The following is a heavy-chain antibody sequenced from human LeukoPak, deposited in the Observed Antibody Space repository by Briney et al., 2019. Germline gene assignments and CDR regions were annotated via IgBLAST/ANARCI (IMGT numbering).Heavy chain of an antibody. CDR2: IYTSGRT. Sequence: SQTLCLTCTVSGGSISSGSYYWSWIRQPAGKGLEWVGRIYTSGRTNYNHSLKSLVDISVDTSKNQFHLHLSSVTAADTTVYYCARAGRTYYYDSSGYPPSTTRADVWGKGTTVTVSS. CDR1: GGSISSGSYY. CDR3: ARAGRTYYYDSSGYPPSTTRADV. D-gene: IGHD3-22*01. V-gene: IGHV4-61*02. J-gene: IGHJ6*04.